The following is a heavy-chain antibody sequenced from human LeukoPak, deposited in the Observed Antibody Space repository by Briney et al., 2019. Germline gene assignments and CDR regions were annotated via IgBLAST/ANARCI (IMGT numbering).Heavy chain of an antibody. D-gene: IGHD2-15*01. CDR1: GYIFTDYA. CDR2: MNAGNGNT. J-gene: IGHJ6*03. V-gene: IGHV1-3*01. CDR3: ARGRGTSGSNRDFYYYYYMDA. Sequence: GASVKVSCKASGYIFTDYAIHWLRQAPGQRPEWMGWMNAGNGNTKYSQKFQGRITLIRDTSAATAYMELSSLRHDDLAVYYCARGRGTSGSNRDFYYYYYMDAWGKGTTVTVSS.